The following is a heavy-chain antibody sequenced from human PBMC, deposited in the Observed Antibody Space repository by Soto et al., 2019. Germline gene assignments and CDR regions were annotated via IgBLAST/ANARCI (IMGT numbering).Heavy chain of an antibody. CDR3: ARDAGYCSGGSCYPDY. CDR1: GFTFSSYA. D-gene: IGHD2-15*01. V-gene: IGHV3-30-3*01. J-gene: IGHJ4*02. Sequence: QVQLVESGGGVVQPGRSLRLSCAASGFTFSSYAMHWVRQAPGKGLEWVAVISYDGSNKYYADSVKGRFTISRDNSKNTLYLQMNSLRAEDTAVYYCARDAGYCSGGSCYPDYWGQGTLVTVSS. CDR2: ISYDGSNK.